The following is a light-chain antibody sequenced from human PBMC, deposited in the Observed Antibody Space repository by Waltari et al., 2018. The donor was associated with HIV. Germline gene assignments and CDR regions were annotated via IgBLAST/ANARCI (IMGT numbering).Light chain of an antibody. Sequence: EIVLTQSPVTLSLSPGQTATLSSRASQSVSSYVAWYQQKPGQPPRLLIYDGFNRATGVPARFSGSASGTDFTLTISSLEPEDFAVYFCQQCSNWPPIFGQGTKLEIK. V-gene: IGKV3-11*01. J-gene: IGKJ2*01. CDR2: DGF. CDR3: QQCSNWPPI. CDR1: QSVSSY.